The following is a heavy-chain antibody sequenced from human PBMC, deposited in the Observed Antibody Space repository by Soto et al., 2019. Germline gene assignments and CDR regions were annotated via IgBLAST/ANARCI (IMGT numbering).Heavy chain of an antibody. CDR2: IYYSGST. Sequence: QLQLQESGPGLVKPSETLSLTCTVSGGSISSSSYYWGWIRQPPGKGLEWIGSIYYSGSTYYNPSRKSRVAISVDTYKNQFSLKLSSVTAADTAVYYCARPNCSSTSCYYVRLAFDIWGQGTMVTVSS. CDR1: GGSISSSSYY. V-gene: IGHV4-39*01. CDR3: ARPNCSSTSCYYVRLAFDI. J-gene: IGHJ3*02. D-gene: IGHD2-2*01.